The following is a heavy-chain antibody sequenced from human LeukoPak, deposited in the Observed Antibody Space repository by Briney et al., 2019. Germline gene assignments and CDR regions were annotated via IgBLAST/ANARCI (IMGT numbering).Heavy chain of an antibody. CDR1: GFTFSDYY. CDR3: ARDSIPGYDSSGYMVAFDI. J-gene: IGHJ3*02. Sequence: GGSLRLSCAASGFTFSDYYMTWIRQAPGKGLEWVANIKQDGSDKYYVDSVKGRFTISRDNAKNSLYLQMNSLRAEDTAVYYCARDSIPGYDSSGYMVAFDIWGQGTMVTVSS. V-gene: IGHV3-7*05. CDR2: IKQDGSDK. D-gene: IGHD3-22*01.